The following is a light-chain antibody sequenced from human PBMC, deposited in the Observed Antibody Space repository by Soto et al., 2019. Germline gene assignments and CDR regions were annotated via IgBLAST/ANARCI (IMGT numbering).Light chain of an antibody. V-gene: IGLV2-11*01. Sequence: QSALTQPRSVSGSPGQSVTISCTGTSSDVGGYEYVSWYQQHPGKAPKLVIYDVTKRPSGAPDRFSGSRSGNTASLTISGLQTEDEADYYCCSYAGSPFYVFGIGTKVTVL. CDR1: SSDVGGYEY. CDR2: DVT. J-gene: IGLJ1*01. CDR3: CSYAGSPFYV.